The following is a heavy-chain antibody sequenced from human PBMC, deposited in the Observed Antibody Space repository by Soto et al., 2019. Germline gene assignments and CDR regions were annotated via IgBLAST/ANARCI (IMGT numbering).Heavy chain of an antibody. Sequence: GGSLRLSCAASGFTFSSYWMSWVRQAPGKGLEWVANIKQDGSEKYYVDSVKGRFTISRDNAKNSLYLQMNSLRAEDTAVYYCARRLGQQLNPYYYYYMDVWGKGTTVTVSS. CDR2: IKQDGSEK. D-gene: IGHD6-13*01. CDR1: GFTFSSYW. V-gene: IGHV3-7*01. J-gene: IGHJ6*03. CDR3: ARRLGQQLNPYYYYYMDV.